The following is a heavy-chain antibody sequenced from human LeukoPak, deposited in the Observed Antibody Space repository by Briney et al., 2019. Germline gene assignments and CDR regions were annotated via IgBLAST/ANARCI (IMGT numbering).Heavy chain of an antibody. CDR3: ARSSCSSTSYPGDYYYGMDV. CDR2: IYSGGST. J-gene: IGHJ6*02. Sequence: GGSLRLSCAASGFTVSSNYMSWVRQAPGKGLEWVSVIYSGGSTYYVDSVKGRFTISRDNSKNTLYLQMNSLRAEDTAVYYCARSSCSSTSYPGDYYYGMDVWGQGTTVTVSS. CDR1: GFTVSSNY. D-gene: IGHD2-2*01. V-gene: IGHV3-53*01.